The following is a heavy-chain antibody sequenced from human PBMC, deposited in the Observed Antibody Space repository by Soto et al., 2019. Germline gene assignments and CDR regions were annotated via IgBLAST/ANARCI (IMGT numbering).Heavy chain of an antibody. CDR1: GFTFSSYG. J-gene: IGHJ6*02. CDR3: AREVATTFYYYYGMDV. D-gene: IGHD5-12*01. V-gene: IGHV3-33*01. CDR2: IWYDGSNK. Sequence: GGSLRLSCAASGFTFSSYGMHWVRQAPGKGLEWVPVIWYDGSNKYYADSVKGRFTISRDNSKNTLYLQMNSLRAEDTAVYYCAREVATTFYYYYGMDVWGQGTTVTVSS.